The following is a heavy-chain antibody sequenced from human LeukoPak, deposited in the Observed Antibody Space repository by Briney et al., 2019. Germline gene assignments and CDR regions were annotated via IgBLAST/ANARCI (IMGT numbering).Heavy chain of an antibody. V-gene: IGHV1-69*04. CDR3: ARDRAYCGGDCYSLSDDY. J-gene: IGHJ4*02. D-gene: IGHD2-21*02. CDR1: GGTFSSYA. Sequence: SVKVSCKASGGTFSSYAISWVRQAPGQGLEWMGRIIPILGIANYAQEFQGRVTITADKSTSTAYMELSSLRSEDTAVYYCARDRAYCGGDCYSLSDDYWGQGTLVTVSS. CDR2: IIPILGIA.